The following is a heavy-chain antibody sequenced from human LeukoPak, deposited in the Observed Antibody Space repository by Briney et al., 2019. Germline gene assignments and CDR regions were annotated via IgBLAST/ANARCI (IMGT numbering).Heavy chain of an antibody. Sequence: ASVKVSCKASGYTFSSYDINWVRQATGQGLEWMGWMNPNSGNTGYAKKFQGRVTTTRHTSISTAYMELSSLTSEDTAVYFCTTMGSRLPILDWGQGTLVTVSS. J-gene: IGHJ4*02. CDR1: GYTFSSYD. CDR3: TTMGSRLPILD. V-gene: IGHV1-8*01. CDR2: MNPNSGNT. D-gene: IGHD2-8*01.